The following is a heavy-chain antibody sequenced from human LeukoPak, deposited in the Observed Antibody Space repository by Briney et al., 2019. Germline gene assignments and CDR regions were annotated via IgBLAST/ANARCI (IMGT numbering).Heavy chain of an antibody. V-gene: IGHV3-9*01. D-gene: IGHD6-13*01. J-gene: IGHJ3*02. CDR1: GFTFDDYA. CDR2: ISWNSGSI. CDR3: AKGSYSSSSGGSDI. Sequence: GGSLRLSCAASGFTFDDYAMHWVRQAPGKGLEWVSGISWNSGSIGYADSVKGRFTISRDNAKNSLYLQMNSLRAEDTALYYCAKGSYSSSSGGSDIWGQGTMVTVPS.